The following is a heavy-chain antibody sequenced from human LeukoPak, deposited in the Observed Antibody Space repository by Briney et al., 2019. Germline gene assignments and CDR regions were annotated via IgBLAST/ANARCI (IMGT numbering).Heavy chain of an antibody. Sequence: GGSLRLSCAASGFTFSSYWMHWVRQAPGKGLVWVSRINSDGSSTSYADSVRDRFTISRDNAKNTVYLQMNSLRADDTAMYYCARAVTYFYGSVTYDWFESWGQGTLVTVSS. J-gene: IGHJ5*01. CDR1: GFTFSSYW. CDR3: ARAVTYFYGSVTYDWFES. D-gene: IGHD3-10*01. V-gene: IGHV3-74*01. CDR2: INSDGSST.